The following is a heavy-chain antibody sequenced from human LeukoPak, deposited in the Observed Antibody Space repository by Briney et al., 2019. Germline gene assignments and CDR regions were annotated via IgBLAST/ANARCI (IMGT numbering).Heavy chain of an antibody. CDR1: GYTFTGYY. J-gene: IGHJ6*03. V-gene: IGHV1-69*06. Sequence: SVKVSCKASGYTFTGYYMHWVRQAPGQGLEWMGGIIPIFGTANYAQKFQGRVTITADKSTSTAYMELSSLRSEDTAMYYCARDGVFRFEVGDVYYYYMDVWGKGTTVIISS. D-gene: IGHD2-21*02. CDR2: IIPIFGTA. CDR3: ARDGVFRFEVGDVYYYYMDV.